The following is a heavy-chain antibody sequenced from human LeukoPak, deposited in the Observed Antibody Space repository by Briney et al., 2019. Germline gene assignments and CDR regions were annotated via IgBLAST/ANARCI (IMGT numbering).Heavy chain of an antibody. D-gene: IGHD3-22*01. Sequence: GGSLRLSCAASGVTFRSYGMHWVRQAPGKGLEWVAGIPYDGSNKYYADSMKGRFTISRDNSKNTLYLQMNSLRAEDTAVYYCAKGYRGVVVISAFDIWGQGTMVTVSS. J-gene: IGHJ3*02. CDR2: IPYDGSNK. CDR1: GVTFRSYG. CDR3: AKGYRGVVVISAFDI. V-gene: IGHV3-30*18.